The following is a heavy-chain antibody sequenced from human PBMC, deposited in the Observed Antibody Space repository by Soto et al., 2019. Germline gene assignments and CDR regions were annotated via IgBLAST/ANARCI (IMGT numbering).Heavy chain of an antibody. CDR3: ARAIVIIPATVRGSFWFDP. Sequence: VKVSCKASGYTFTGYGISWVRQAPGQGLEWMGWVSAYNGNTNYAQKFQGRVTMTRDTSTSTAYMELRSLRSDDTAVYYCARAIVIIPATVRGSFWFDPWGQGTLVTVSS. CDR2: VSAYNGNT. J-gene: IGHJ5*02. CDR1: GYTFTGYG. V-gene: IGHV1-18*01. D-gene: IGHD2-2*01.